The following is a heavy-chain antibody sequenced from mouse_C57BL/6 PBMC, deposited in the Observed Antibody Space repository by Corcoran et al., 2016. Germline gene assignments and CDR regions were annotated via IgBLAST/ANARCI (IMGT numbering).Heavy chain of an antibody. V-gene: IGHV1-76*01. CDR2: IYPGSGNT. J-gene: IGHJ2*01. Sequence: QVQLKQSGAELVRPGASVKLSCKASGYTFTDYYIIWVKQRPGQGLEWIARIYPGSGNTYYNEKFKGKATLTAENSSSTAYMQLSSMTSEDSAVYFCSRQADGYYQYYLDYWGQGTTLTVSS. CDR3: SRQADGYYQYYLDY. D-gene: IGHD2-3*01. CDR1: GYTFTDYY.